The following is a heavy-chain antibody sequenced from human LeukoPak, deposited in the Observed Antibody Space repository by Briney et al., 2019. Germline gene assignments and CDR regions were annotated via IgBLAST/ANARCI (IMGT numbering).Heavy chain of an antibody. D-gene: IGHD3-10*01. CDR2: IKEDGNEK. Sequence: PGGSLRLSCAASGFTFSTYWMSWVRQAPGKGLEWVANIKEDGNEKHYVDSVKGRFTISRDNAKNSLWLQMNSLRAEDTAVYYCARGGKATFDYWGQGTLVTVSS. CDR1: GFTFSTYW. CDR3: ARGGKATFDY. J-gene: IGHJ4*02. V-gene: IGHV3-7*04.